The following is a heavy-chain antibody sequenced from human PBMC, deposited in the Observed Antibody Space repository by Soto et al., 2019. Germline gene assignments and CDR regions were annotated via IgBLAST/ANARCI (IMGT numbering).Heavy chain of an antibody. CDR3: ARDIYMAFGY. CDR2: ISYDESNK. D-gene: IGHD3-10*01. CDR1: GFTFSSSS. J-gene: IGHJ4*02. V-gene: IGHV3-30-3*01. Sequence: SGFTFSSSSMHWVRQAPGKGLEWVAFISYDESNKYYPDSVKGRFTISRDSSKNTLYLQMNSLRAEDTAVYYCARDIYMAFGYWGQGTLVTVS.